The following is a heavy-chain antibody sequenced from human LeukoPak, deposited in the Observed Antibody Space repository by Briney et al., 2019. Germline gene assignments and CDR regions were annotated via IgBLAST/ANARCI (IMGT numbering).Heavy chain of an antibody. CDR1: GFTFSTYA. CDR3: ARDTT. V-gene: IGHV3-23*01. D-gene: IGHD3-3*01. Sequence: GGSLRLSCAASGFTFSTYAMSWVRQAPGKGLEWVSVISGSGDSTYYADSVKGRFTISRDNAKNSLYLQMSSLRAEDTAVYYCARDTTWGQGTLVTVSS. CDR2: ISGSGDST. J-gene: IGHJ5*02.